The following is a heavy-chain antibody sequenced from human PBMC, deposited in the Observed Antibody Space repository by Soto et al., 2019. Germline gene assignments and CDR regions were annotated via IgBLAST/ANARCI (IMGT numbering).Heavy chain of an antibody. J-gene: IGHJ6*02. V-gene: IGHV5-51*01. D-gene: IGHD3-9*01. Sequence: GESLKISCKGSGYSFTSYWIGWVRQMPGKGLEWMGIIYPGDSDTRYSPSFQGQVTISADKSISTAYLQWSSLKASDTAMYYCARRGIRVTTRRLVYYYGMDVWGQGTTVPVSS. CDR3: ARRGIRVTTRRLVYYYGMDV. CDR1: GYSFTSYW. CDR2: IYPGDSDT.